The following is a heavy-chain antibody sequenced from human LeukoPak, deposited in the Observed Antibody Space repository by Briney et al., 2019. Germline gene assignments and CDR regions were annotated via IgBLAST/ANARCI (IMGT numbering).Heavy chain of an antibody. CDR3: AKDGYDGSGAYIDY. CDR1: GFTFSSYG. V-gene: IGHV3-30*18. J-gene: IGHJ4*02. Sequence: GGSLRLSCAASGFTFSSYGMHWVRQAPGKGLEWVAAISHDGSNKYYADSVKGRFTISRDNSKNTLYLQMNSLRAEDTAVYNCAKDGYDGSGAYIDYWGQGTLVTVSS. D-gene: IGHD3-22*01. CDR2: ISHDGSNK.